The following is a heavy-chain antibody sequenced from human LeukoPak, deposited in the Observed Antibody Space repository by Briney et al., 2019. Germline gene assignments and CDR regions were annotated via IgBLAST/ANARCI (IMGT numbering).Heavy chain of an antibody. V-gene: IGHV3-66*01. CDR3: VVFLPGDLDAFDI. CDR2: IYSGGGT. Sequence: PGGSLRLSCAASRFTVSSNYMNWVRQAPGKGLEWVSVIYSGGGTYYADSVKGRFTISRDNSKNTLYLQMNSLRAEDTAVYYCVVFLPGDLDAFDIWGQGTMVTVSS. CDR1: RFTVSSNY. D-gene: IGHD7-27*01. J-gene: IGHJ3*02.